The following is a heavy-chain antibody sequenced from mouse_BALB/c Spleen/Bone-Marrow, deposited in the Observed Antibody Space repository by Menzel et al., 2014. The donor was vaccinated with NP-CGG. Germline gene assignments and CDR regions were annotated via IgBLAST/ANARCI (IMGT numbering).Heavy chain of an antibody. CDR1: GFNIKDTY. V-gene: IGHV14-3*02. Sequence: EVQLQQSGAELVKPGASVKLSCTASGFNIKDTYMHWVKQRPEQGLEWIGRIDPANGNTKYDPKFQGKATITADTSSNAAYLQLSSLTSEDTAVYYCAVYDYEGCAYWGQGTLVTVSA. J-gene: IGHJ3*01. D-gene: IGHD2-4*01. CDR3: AVYDYEGCAY. CDR2: IDPANGNT.